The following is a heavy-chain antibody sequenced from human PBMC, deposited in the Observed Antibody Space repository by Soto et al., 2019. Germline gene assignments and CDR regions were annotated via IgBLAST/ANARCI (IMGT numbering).Heavy chain of an antibody. D-gene: IGHD2-15*01. CDR3: ARDPKPSGGQHQAFNYLDS. CDR2: ISYDGTNK. Sequence: GGSLRLSCAASGFSFSISPMHWVRQAPGKGPEWVALISYDGTNKFYADSVKGRFTISRDNSKSTLYLQVDSLRPEDAAVYYCARDPKPSGGQHQAFNYLDSWGPGTLVTVSS. V-gene: IGHV3-30-3*01. J-gene: IGHJ4*02. CDR1: GFSFSISP.